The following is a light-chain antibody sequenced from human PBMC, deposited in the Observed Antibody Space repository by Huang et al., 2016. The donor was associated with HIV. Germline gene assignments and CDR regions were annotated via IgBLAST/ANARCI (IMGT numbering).Light chain of an antibody. J-gene: IGKJ5*01. CDR3: QQYNNWPPEVT. CDR1: QSVNTN. Sequence: EIILTQSPATLSVSPGDRATLSCRASQSVNTNLAWYQQKPGQPPRLLIHGTSTRATGVPARFSGGGSGTEFTLTISSLQSEDFAVYYCQQYNNWPPEVTFGQGTRLEIK. V-gene: IGKV3-15*01. CDR2: GTS.